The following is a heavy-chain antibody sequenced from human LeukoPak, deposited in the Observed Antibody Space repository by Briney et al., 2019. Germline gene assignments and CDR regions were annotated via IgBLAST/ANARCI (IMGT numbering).Heavy chain of an antibody. CDR1: GFTFSSYA. CDR3: AKDLVHNPTDY. D-gene: IGHD1-1*01. V-gene: IGHV3-23*01. CDR2: ISGSGGST. J-gene: IGHJ4*02. Sequence: GGSLRLSCAASGFTFSSYAMSWVRQAPGKGLERVSAISGSGGSTYYADSVKGRFTISRDNSKNTLYLQMNSLRTEDTAVYYCAKDLVHNPTDYWGQGTLVTVSS.